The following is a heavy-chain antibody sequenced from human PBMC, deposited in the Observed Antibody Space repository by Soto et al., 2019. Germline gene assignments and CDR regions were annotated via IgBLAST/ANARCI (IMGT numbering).Heavy chain of an antibody. CDR1: GYSFTSYW. V-gene: IGHV5-51*01. CDR2: IYPGDSDT. Sequence: GESLKISCKGSGYSFTSYWIGWVRQMPGKGLEWMGIIYPGDSDTRYSPSFQGQVTISADKSISTAYLQWSSLKASDTAMYYCARASWGSSWTADFDYWGQGTLVTVSS. D-gene: IGHD6-13*01. CDR3: ARASWGSSWTADFDY. J-gene: IGHJ4*02.